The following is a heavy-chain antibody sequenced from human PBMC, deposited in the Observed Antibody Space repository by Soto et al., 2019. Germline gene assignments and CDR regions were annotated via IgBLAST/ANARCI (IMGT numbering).Heavy chain of an antibody. V-gene: IGHV3-23*01. CDR3: ASNMVFGEYGMDV. CDR1: GFIFSNYA. J-gene: IGHJ6*02. Sequence: GGSLRLSCAASGFIFSNYAMSWVRQAPGKGLEWVSTISGNGGSTYYADSVKGRFTISRDNSKNTLFLQMNSLRAEDTAVYYCASNMVFGEYGMDVWGQGTTVTVSS. CDR2: ISGNGGST. D-gene: IGHD3-10*02.